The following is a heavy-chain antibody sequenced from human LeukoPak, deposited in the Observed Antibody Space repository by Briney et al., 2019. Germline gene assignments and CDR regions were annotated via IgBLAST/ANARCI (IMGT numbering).Heavy chain of an antibody. V-gene: IGHV4-61*08. CDR1: GGSISSGDYY. D-gene: IGHD5-18*01. CDR2: IYYSGST. J-gene: IGHJ4*02. Sequence: PSETLSLTCTVSGGSISSGDYYWSWIRQPPGKGLEWIGYIYYSGSTNYNPSLKSRVTISVDTSKNQFSLKLSSVTAADTAVYYCARGAMADPFDYWGQGTLVTVSS. CDR3: ARGAMADPFDY.